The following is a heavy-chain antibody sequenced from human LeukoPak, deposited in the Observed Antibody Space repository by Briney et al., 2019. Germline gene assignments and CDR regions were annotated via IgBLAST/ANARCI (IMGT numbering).Heavy chain of an antibody. CDR3: ARGGSSGRYGRGFFDY. J-gene: IGHJ4*02. V-gene: IGHV4-61*01. CDR2: IYYGGSA. D-gene: IGHD6-19*01. CDR1: GGSFSSGSYY. Sequence: PSETLSLTCTVSGGSFSSGSYYWSWIRQSPGKGLEWIGNIYYGGSAHYNPSLKGRVTISVDESKNQFSLNLTSVTAADTAIYYCARGGSSGRYGRGFFDYWGQGTLVTVSS.